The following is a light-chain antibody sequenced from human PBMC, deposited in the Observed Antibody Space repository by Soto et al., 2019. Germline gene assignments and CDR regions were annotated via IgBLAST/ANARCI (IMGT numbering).Light chain of an antibody. CDR2: AAS. J-gene: IGKJ1*01. Sequence: DIQMTQSPSSLSASVGDRVTITCRASQSISSYLNWYQQKPGKAPKLLIYAASSLQSGVPSRFSGSGSGTDFTLTISSLQPEDFATYYCQQRYSTSWTFGQGTRVDI. V-gene: IGKV1-39*01. CDR1: QSISSY. CDR3: QQRYSTSWT.